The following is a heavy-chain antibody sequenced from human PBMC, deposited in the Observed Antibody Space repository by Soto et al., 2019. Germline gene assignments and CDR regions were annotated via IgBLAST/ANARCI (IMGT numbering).Heavy chain of an antibody. J-gene: IGHJ4*02. Sequence: QVQLVQSGAEVKKPGASVKVSCKASGYTFTSYDINWVRQATGQGLEWMGWMNPNSGNTGYAQKFQGRVTMTRNTAIDTAYMELCSLRSEDTAVYYCARDVTSGWSSDYWGQGNLVTVSS. D-gene: IGHD6-19*01. CDR2: MNPNSGNT. CDR1: GYTFTSYD. CDR3: ARDVTSGWSSDY. V-gene: IGHV1-8*01.